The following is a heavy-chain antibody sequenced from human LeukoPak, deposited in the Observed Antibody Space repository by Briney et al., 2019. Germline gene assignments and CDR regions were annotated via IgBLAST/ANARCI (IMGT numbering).Heavy chain of an antibody. CDR1: GFTFSSYS. Sequence: GSLRLSCAASGFTFSSYSMNWVRQAPGKELEWVSSISSSSSYIYYADSVKGRFTISRDDSKNTLYLQMNSLRAEDTAVYYCAKAASKRTDYGDYAFYYYMDVWGKGTTVTISS. J-gene: IGHJ6*03. CDR3: AKAASKRTDYGDYAFYYYMDV. CDR2: ISSSSSYI. D-gene: IGHD4-17*01. V-gene: IGHV3-21*01.